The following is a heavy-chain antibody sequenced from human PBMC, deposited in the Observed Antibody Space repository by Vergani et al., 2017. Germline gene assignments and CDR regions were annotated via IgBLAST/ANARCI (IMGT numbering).Heavy chain of an antibody. V-gene: IGHV3-30*02. Sequence: QVQLVESGGGVVQPGGSLRLSCAASGFTFSSYGMHWVRQAPGKGLEWVAFIRDDGSNKYYADSVKGRFTISRDNSKNTLYLQMNSLRAEDTAVYYCAKNGYDLLTGAFGMDGWGQGTTVTVSS. D-gene: IGHD3-9*01. CDR2: IRDDGSNK. CDR1: GFTFSSYG. J-gene: IGHJ6*02. CDR3: AKNGYDLLTGAFGMDG.